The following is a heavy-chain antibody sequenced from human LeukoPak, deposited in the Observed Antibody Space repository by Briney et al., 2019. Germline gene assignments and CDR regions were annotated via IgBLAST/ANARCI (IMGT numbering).Heavy chain of an antibody. CDR1: GYTFTGYY. J-gene: IGHJ5*02. D-gene: IGHD4-17*01. CDR3: ARDSTVTSWFDP. V-gene: IGHV1-2*02. Sequence: ASVKVSYKASGYTFTGYYMHWVRQAPGQGLEWMGWINPNSGGTNYAQKFQGRVTMTRDTSISTAYMELSRLRSDDTAVYYCARDSTVTSWFDPWGQGTLVTVSS. CDR2: INPNSGGT.